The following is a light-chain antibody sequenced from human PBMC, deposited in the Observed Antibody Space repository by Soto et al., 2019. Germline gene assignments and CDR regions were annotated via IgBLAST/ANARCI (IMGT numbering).Light chain of an antibody. Sequence: EIVLSQSPATLSVSPGERATLSCRASQSVSSNLAWYQQKPGQAPRLLIYGASTRATGIPARFSGSGSGTEFTLTISSLQPDDFATYYCQHYNSYSEAFGQGTEV. CDR3: QHYNSYSEA. CDR2: GAS. V-gene: IGKV3-15*01. CDR1: QSVSSN. J-gene: IGKJ1*01.